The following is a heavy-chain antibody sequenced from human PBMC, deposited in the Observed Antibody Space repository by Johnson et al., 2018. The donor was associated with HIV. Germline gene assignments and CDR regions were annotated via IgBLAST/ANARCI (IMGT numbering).Heavy chain of an antibody. CDR2: IKSKTDGGTT. CDR1: GFTVSSNY. J-gene: IGHJ3*02. V-gene: IGHV3-15*01. Sequence: VQLVESGGGVVQPGRSLRLSCAASGFTVSSNYMSWVRQAPGKGLEWVGRIKSKTDGGTTDYAAPVKGRFTISRDDSKNTLYLQMNRLRAEDTAVYYCAKGRLVGATTYDAFNIWGQGTMVTVSS. D-gene: IGHD1-26*01. CDR3: AKGRLVGATTYDAFNI.